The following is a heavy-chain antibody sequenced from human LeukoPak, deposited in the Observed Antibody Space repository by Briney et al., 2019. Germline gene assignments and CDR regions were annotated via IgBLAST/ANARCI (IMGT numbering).Heavy chain of an antibody. CDR1: GFTSSSYS. Sequence: PGGSLRLSCAASGFTSSSYSMNWVRQAPGKGLEWVSSISSSSSYIYYADSVKGRFTISRDNAKNSLYLQMNSLRAEDTAVYYCATPSSTSCCYFDYWGQGTLVTVSS. V-gene: IGHV3-21*01. CDR3: ATPSSTSCCYFDY. J-gene: IGHJ4*02. CDR2: ISSSSSYI. D-gene: IGHD2-2*01.